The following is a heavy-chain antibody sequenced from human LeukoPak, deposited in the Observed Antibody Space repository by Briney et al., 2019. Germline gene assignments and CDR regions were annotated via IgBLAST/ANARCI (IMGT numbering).Heavy chain of an antibody. V-gene: IGHV4-39*01. CDR1: GGSISSSSYY. J-gene: IGHJ3*02. CDR3: ARHPGNRDAFDI. Sequence: SSETLSLTCTVSGGSISSSSYYWGWIRQPPGKGLEWIGSIYYSGSTYYNPSLKSRVTISVDTSKYQFSLKLSSVTAADTAVYYCARHPGNRDAFDIWGQGTMVTVSS. D-gene: IGHD2/OR15-2a*01. CDR2: IYYSGST.